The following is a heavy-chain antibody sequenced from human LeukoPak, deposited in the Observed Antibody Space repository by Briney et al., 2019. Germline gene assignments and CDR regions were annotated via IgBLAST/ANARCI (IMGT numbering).Heavy chain of an antibody. V-gene: IGHV1-2*02. Sequence: HRASVKVSCKASGYTFTGYYMHWVRQAPGQGLEWMGWINPNSGGTNYAQKFQGRVTMTRDTSISTAYMELSRLRSDDTAVYYCARDNGGSYYEAEFDYWGQGTLVTVSS. J-gene: IGHJ4*02. D-gene: IGHD1-26*01. CDR2: INPNSGGT. CDR1: GYTFTGYY. CDR3: ARDNGGSYYEAEFDY.